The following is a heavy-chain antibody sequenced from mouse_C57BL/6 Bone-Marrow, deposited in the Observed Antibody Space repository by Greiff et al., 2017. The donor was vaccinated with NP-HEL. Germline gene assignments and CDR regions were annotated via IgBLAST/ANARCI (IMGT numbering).Heavy chain of an antibody. CDR2: SRNKANDYTT. V-gene: IGHV7-1*01. J-gene: IGHJ4*01. Sequence: DVKLVESGGGLVQSGRSLRLSCATSGFTFSDFYMEWVRQAPGKGLEWIAASRNKANDYTTEYSASVKGRFIVSRDTSQSILYLQMNALRAEDTAIYYCARAIYYAMDYWGQGTSVTVSS. CDR1: GFTFSDFY. CDR3: ARAIYYAMDY.